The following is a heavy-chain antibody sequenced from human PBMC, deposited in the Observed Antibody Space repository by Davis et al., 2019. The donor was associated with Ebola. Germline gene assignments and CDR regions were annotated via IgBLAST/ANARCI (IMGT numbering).Heavy chain of an antibody. CDR2: IKEDGSEK. D-gene: IGHD2-15*01. J-gene: IGHJ4*02. CDR1: GFTFSRNW. V-gene: IGHV3-7*01. Sequence: GESLKISCAASGFTFSRNWMSWVRQAPGKGLEWVATIKEDGSEKYYVDSVKGRFTISRDNSKDTLYLQMRSLRTEDTAVYYCVKDRFTVVVVHGGFDYWGQGTLVTVSS. CDR3: VKDRFTVVVVHGGFDY.